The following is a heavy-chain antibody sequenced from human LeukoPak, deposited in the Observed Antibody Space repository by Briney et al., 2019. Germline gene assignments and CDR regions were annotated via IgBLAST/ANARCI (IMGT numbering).Heavy chain of an antibody. CDR3: ARGLAYYMDV. J-gene: IGHJ6*03. Sequence: GGSLRLSCAASGFTFRSYWMHWVRLPPGKGLVWVSRIKSDGSSTSYADSVKGRFTISRDNAKNTLYLQMNSLRAEDTAVYYCARGLAYYMDVWGKGTTVTISS. CDR1: GFTFRSYW. CDR2: IKSDGSST. V-gene: IGHV3-74*01. D-gene: IGHD6-19*01.